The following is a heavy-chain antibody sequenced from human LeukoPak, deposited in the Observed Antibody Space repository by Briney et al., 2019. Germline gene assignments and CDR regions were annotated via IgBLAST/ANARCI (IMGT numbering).Heavy chain of an antibody. CDR3: ARDGIATNDY. D-gene: IGHD5-24*01. CDR2: ISSSSSYI. J-gene: IGHJ4*02. CDR1: GFTFSSYS. V-gene: IGHV3-21*01. Sequence: PGGSLRLSCAASGFTFSSYSMNWVRQAPGKGLEWVSSISSSSSYIYYADSVKGRFTISRDNSENTLYLQMGSLRAEDTAVYYCARDGIATNDYWGQGILVTVSS.